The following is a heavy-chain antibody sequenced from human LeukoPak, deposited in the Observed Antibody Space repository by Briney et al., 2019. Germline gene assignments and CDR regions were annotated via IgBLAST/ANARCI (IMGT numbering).Heavy chain of an antibody. V-gene: IGHV4-61*01. J-gene: IGHJ4*02. D-gene: IGHD3-22*01. CDR1: GGSVSSGSYY. Sequence: SETLSLTCTVSGGSVSSGSYYWSWIRQPPGKGLEWIGYIYYSGSTNYNPSLKSRVTISVDTSKNQFSLKLSSVTAADTAVYYCARVQDSSGYIYYFDYWGQGTLVTVSS. CDR2: IYYSGST. CDR3: ARVQDSSGYIYYFDY.